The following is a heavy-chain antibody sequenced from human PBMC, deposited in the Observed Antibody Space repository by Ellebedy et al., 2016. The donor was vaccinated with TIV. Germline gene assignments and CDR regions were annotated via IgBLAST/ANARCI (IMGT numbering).Heavy chain of an antibody. D-gene: IGHD3-22*01. J-gene: IGHJ4*02. V-gene: IGHV3-74*01. CDR2: IKSDGSIT. CDR3: ARGTYDESSVGLDY. CDR1: GFYFSSYW. Sequence: GESLKISCAASGFYFSSYWMYWVRQAPGEGLVWVSRIKSDGSITIYADSVKGRFTISRDNAKNTLYLQMDSLTVEDTAVYYCARGTYDESSVGLDYWGQGTLVTVSS.